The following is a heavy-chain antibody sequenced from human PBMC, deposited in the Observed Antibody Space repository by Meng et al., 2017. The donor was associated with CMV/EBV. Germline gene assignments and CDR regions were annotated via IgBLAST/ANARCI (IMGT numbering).Heavy chain of an antibody. J-gene: IGHJ5*02. Sequence: SGPTLVKPTQTLTLTCTFSGFSLSTSGGGVGWIRQPPGKALEWLALIYWNDDKRYSPSLKSRLTITKDTSKNQVVLTMTNMDPVDTATYYCAHSEVATIGGGNWFDPWGQGTLVTVSS. CDR2: IYWNDDK. CDR1: GFSLSTSGGG. D-gene: IGHD5-12*01. V-gene: IGHV2-5*01. CDR3: AHSEVATIGGGNWFDP.